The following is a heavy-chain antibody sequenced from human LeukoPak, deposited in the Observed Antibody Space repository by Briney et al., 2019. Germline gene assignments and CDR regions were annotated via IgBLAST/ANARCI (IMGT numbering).Heavy chain of an antibody. D-gene: IGHD3-3*01. Sequence: SETLSLTCAVYGGSFSGYYWSWIRQPPGKGLEWIGEINHSGSTNYNPSLKSRVTISVDTSKNQFSLKLSSVTAADTAVYYCARQSGNRLEWFFGDYYLDYWGQGTLVTVSS. CDR2: INHSGST. V-gene: IGHV4-34*01. CDR3: ARQSGNRLEWFFGDYYLDY. CDR1: GGSFSGYY. J-gene: IGHJ4*02.